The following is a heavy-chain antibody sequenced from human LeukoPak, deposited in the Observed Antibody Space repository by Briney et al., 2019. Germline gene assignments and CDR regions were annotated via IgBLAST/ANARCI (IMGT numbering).Heavy chain of an antibody. CDR2: IRSKANSYAT. V-gene: IGHV3-73*01. CDR3: TSRPERWDILTAGVRWFDP. J-gene: IGHJ5*02. CDR1: GFTFSGSA. D-gene: IGHD3-9*01. Sequence: PGGSLRLSCAASGFTFSGSAMHWVRQASGKGLEWVGRIRSKANSYATAYAASVKGRFTISRGDSKNTAYLQMNSLKTEDTAVYYCTSRPERWDILTAGVRWFDPWGQGTLVTVSS.